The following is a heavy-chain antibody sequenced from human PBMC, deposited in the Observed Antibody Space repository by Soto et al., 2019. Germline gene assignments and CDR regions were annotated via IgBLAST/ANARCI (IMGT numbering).Heavy chain of an antibody. J-gene: IGHJ4*02. CDR2: IIPIFGTA. CDR1: GGTFSSYA. Sequence: QVQLVQTGAEVKKPGSSVKVSCKASGGTFSSYAISWVRQAPGQGLEWMGGIIPIFGTANYAQKFQGRVTITADESTSAAHMELRSLRSEDTPVYYCARELEAVAGLWGQGNLGTGSS. CDR3: ARELEAVAGL. V-gene: IGHV1-69*12. D-gene: IGHD6-19*01.